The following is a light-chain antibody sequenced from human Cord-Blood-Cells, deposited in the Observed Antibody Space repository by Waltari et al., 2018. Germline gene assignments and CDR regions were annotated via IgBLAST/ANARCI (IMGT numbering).Light chain of an antibody. CDR2: AAS. CDR3: RQSYSTPPT. J-gene: IGKJ5*01. Sequence: DIQMTQSPSSLSASVGDRVTITCLASQSISSYLNWYQQKPGKAPKLLIYAASSLQSRVPSTFSDCGSGTDFTLTISSLQPEDFATYSFRQSYSTPPTFGRGTRLGI. V-gene: IGKV1-39*01. CDR1: QSISSY.